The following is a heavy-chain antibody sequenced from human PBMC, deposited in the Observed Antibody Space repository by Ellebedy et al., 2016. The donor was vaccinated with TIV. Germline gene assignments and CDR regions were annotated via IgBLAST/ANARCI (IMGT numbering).Heavy chain of an antibody. J-gene: IGHJ2*01. D-gene: IGHD6-13*01. Sequence: SETLSLTCTVSGASIRNSGYYWGWIRQPPGKGLEWIGIMFYSGSTDYNPTLKRRVTISADTSKNQFSLRLSPVTAADTAVYYCARSAAAGYSYWYFDLWGRGTLVTVSS. CDR3: ARSAAAGYSYWYFDL. CDR2: MFYSGST. V-gene: IGHV4-39*01. CDR1: GASIRNSGYY.